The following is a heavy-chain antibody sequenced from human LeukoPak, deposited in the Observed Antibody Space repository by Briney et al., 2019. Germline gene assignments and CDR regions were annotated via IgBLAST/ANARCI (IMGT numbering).Heavy chain of an antibody. CDR3: ARYAPLLGPDY. J-gene: IGHJ4*02. Sequence: SETLSLTCTVSGGSISSYYWSWVRQPPGKGLEWVGYIYYSGSTNYNPSLKSRVTISVDTSKNQFSLKLSSVTAADTAVYYCARYAPLLGPDYWGQGTLVTVSS. D-gene: IGHD3-10*01. CDR2: IYYSGST. V-gene: IGHV4-59*01. CDR1: GGSISSYY.